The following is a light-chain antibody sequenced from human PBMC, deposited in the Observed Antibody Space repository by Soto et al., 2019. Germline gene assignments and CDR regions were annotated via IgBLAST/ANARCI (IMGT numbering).Light chain of an antibody. V-gene: IGKV3-15*01. CDR3: QQYNDWPLT. J-gene: IGKJ1*01. CDR2: DAS. Sequence: PGERATLSCRASQSVSSCLAWYQQKPGQAPRLLIYDASTRATGIPARFSGTGSGTEFTLTISSLQSEDLTLYYCQQYNDWPLTFGQGTKVDIK. CDR1: QSVSSC.